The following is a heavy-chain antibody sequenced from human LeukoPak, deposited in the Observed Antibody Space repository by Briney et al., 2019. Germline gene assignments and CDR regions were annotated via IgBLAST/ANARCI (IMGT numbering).Heavy chain of an antibody. CDR3: AREVGYCSGGSCYSYFDY. Sequence: SETLSLTCTVSGGSISSYYWSWIRQPTGKGLEWIGYIYYSGSTNYNASLTNRVTISVDTSKNQFSLKLSSVTAADTAVYYCAREVGYCSGGSCYSYFDYWGQGTLVTVSS. D-gene: IGHD2-15*01. V-gene: IGHV4-59*01. CDR1: GGSISSYY. CDR2: IYYSGST. J-gene: IGHJ4*02.